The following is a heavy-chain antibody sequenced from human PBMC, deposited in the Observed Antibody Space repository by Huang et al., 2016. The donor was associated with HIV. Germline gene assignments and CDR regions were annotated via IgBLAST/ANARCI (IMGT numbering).Heavy chain of an antibody. CDR3: ARGGAPYYDFWSGGHHYGMDV. Sequence: EVQLVESGGGLVQPGGSLRLSCAASGFTFRSYWMSWVRQAEGKGLEWVANIKQDGSEKYDVDSVKGRFTISRDNVKNALYLQMYSLRVEDTAIYYCARGGAPYYDFWSGGHHYGMDVWGQGTTVTVSS. V-gene: IGHV3-7*04. J-gene: IGHJ6*02. CDR2: IKQDGSEK. D-gene: IGHD3-3*01. CDR1: GFTFRSYW.